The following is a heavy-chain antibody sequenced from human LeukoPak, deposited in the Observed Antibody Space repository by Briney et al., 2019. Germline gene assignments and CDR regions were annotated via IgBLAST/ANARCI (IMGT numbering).Heavy chain of an antibody. D-gene: IGHD3-22*01. CDR1: GGSISSGDYY. V-gene: IGHV4-30-4*01. CDR2: MYYSGST. J-gene: IGHJ5*02. Sequence: SETLSLTCTDSGGSISSGDYYWSWIRQPPGKGLEWIAYMYYSGSTYYNPSLKSRVTMSADTSKNQLSLKLSSVTAADTAVYYCARPYYYDSRIDPWGQGILVSVSS. CDR3: ARPYYYDSRIDP.